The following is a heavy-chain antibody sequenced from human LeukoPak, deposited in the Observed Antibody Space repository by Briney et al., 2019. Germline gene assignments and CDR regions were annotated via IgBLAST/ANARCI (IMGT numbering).Heavy chain of an antibody. CDR2: IKEDGSEK. V-gene: IGHV3-7*03. J-gene: IGHJ4*02. CDR3: AKLREWELPDLFDY. D-gene: IGHD1-26*01. Sequence: GGSLRLSCVASGFNFRTYWMTWVRQAPGKGLEWVASIKEDGSEKYYVDSVKGRFTISRDNSKNTLYLQMNSLRAEDTAVYYCAKLREWELPDLFDYWGQGTLVTVSS. CDR1: GFNFRTYW.